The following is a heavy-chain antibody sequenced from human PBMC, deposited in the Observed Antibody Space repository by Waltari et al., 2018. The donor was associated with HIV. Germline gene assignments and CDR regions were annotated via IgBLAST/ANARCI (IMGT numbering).Heavy chain of an antibody. CDR2: IYYSGST. D-gene: IGHD2-15*01. J-gene: IGHJ5*02. Sequence: QLQLQESGPGLVKPSETLSLTCTVSGGSIISSSSYWGWIRQPPGKGLEWIGIIYYSGSTYYNPSLKSRVTISVDTSKNQFSLKLSSVTAADTAVYYCARQQYCSGGSCPYNWFDPWGQGTLVTVSS. CDR1: GGSIISSSSY. CDR3: ARQQYCSGGSCPYNWFDP. V-gene: IGHV4-39*01.